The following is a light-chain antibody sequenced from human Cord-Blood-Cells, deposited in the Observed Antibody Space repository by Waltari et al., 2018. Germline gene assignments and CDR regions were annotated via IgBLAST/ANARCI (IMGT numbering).Light chain of an antibody. CDR3: QSYDSSLSGSV. CDR1: SSNIGACYD. Sequence: QSVLTQPPSVSVAPGQRVTISCTGSSSNIGACYDVHWYQQLPGPAPKLPIYGNSNRPSGVPDRFSGAKSGTSASLAITGLQAEDEADYYCQSYDSSLSGSVFGGGTKLTVL. J-gene: IGLJ2*01. CDR2: GNS. V-gene: IGLV1-40*01.